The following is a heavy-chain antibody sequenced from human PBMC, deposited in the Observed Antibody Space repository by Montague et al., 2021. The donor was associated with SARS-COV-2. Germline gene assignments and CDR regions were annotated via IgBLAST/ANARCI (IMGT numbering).Heavy chain of an antibody. J-gene: IGHJ3*02. V-gene: IGHV4-38-2*01. Sequence: SAPLSLPCPVSGYSLSPGYYWGWIRQPPGKGLEWIGTIYHSGSTYFNPSLKSRVTISVDTSKNQFSLNLSSVTAADTAVYYCAKVAGSHDTFDIWGRGTMVTVSS. CDR3: AKVAGSHDTFDI. D-gene: IGHD6-19*01. CDR2: IYHSGST. CDR1: GYSLSPGYY.